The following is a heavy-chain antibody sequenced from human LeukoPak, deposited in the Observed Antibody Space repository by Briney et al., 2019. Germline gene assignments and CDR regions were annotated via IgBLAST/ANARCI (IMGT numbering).Heavy chain of an antibody. CDR2: IYHSGST. CDR1: GGSISSGGYS. J-gene: IGHJ4*02. D-gene: IGHD6-19*01. V-gene: IGHV4-30-2*01. CDR3: CGSGWFAGPFGY. Sequence: MASETLSLTCAVSGGSISSGGYSWSWIRQPPGKGLEWIGYIYHSGSTYYNPSLNSRVTISVDTSKNQFSLKLTSVTAADTAVYYCCGSGWFAGPFGYWGQGALVTVSS.